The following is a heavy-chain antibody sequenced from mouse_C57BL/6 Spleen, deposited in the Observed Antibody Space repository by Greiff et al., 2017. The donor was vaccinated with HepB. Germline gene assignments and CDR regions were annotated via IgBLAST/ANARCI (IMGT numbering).Heavy chain of an antibody. CDR3: ARKGGSSPYYFDY. D-gene: IGHD1-1*01. Sequence: VHLVASGPGLVAPSQSLCLTCTASGFSFTSYSISLVRQPPGKGLEWLAVIWTGAGTNYNSALKSRLSISKDNSKSQVFLKMNSLQTDDTARYYCARKGGSSPYYFDYWGQGTTLTVSS. CDR2: IWTGAGT. V-gene: IGHV2-9-1*01. J-gene: IGHJ2*01. CDR1: GFSFTSYS.